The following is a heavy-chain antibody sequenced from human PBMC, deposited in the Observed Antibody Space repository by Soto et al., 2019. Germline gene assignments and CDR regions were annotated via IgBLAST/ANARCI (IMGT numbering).Heavy chain of an antibody. V-gene: IGHV3-30*03. CDR1: GFTFSSYG. CDR3: GAGQYFSDY. J-gene: IGHJ4*02. CDR2: ISYDGSDK. D-gene: IGHD6-13*01. Sequence: QVQLVESGGSVVQPGRSLRLSCAASGFTFSSYGMHWVRQAPGKGLEWVALISYDGSDKYYADSVKGRFTISRDNSKNKLYLQMNRLRVEDTAVYYCGAGQYFSDYWGQGTLVTVSS.